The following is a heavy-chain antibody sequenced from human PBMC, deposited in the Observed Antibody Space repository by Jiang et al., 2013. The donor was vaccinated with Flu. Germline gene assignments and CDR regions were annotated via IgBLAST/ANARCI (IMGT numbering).Heavy chain of an antibody. Sequence: PGLVKPSETLSLTCTVSGGSLGYDYWSWIRQPPGKGLEWIGFVYYSGTINYNPSLKSRVTISVDTSKNQFSLKLSSVTATDTAVYYCARQSYSRSWNTEFDYWGQGTLVTVSS. D-gene: IGHD6-13*01. V-gene: IGHV4-59*08. CDR2: VYYSGTI. J-gene: IGHJ4*02. CDR3: ARQSYSRSWNTEFDY. CDR1: GGSLGYDY.